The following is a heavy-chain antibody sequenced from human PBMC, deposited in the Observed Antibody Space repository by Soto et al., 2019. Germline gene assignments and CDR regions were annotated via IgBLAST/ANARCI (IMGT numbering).Heavy chain of an antibody. D-gene: IGHD2-15*01. V-gene: IGHV4-31*03. CDR2: IYYSEGP. Sequence: TLSLTCTVSGGSISCGGYYWSWIRQHPGRGLEWIGYIYYSEGPHNDPSLKSRVTISVDTSKSAFSMKQSSVTAADTAVYYCGRLGFPYGMEVWGQGATVTVSS. CDR3: GRLGFPYGMEV. CDR1: GGSISCGGYY. J-gene: IGHJ6*02.